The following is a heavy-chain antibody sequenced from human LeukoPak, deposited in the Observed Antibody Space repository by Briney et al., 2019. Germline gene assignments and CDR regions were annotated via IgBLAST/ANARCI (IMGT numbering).Heavy chain of an antibody. D-gene: IGHD3-10*01. J-gene: IGHJ3*02. CDR2: ISSSSSYI. Sequence: PGGSLRLSCAASGFTFSSYSMNWVRQAPGKGLEWVSSISSSSSYIYYADSVKGRFTISRDNAKNSLYLQMNSLRAEDTAVYYCAKDSNMVRGAPDAFDIWGQGTMVTVSS. V-gene: IGHV3-21*04. CDR3: AKDSNMVRGAPDAFDI. CDR1: GFTFSSYS.